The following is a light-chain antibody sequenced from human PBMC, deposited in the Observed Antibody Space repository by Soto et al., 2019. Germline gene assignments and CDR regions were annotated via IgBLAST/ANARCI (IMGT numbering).Light chain of an antibody. V-gene: IGLV2-14*01. CDR3: SSYKSSSTLYV. CDR2: EVN. Sequence: QSVLTQPASVSGSPRQSITISCTGASSDVGSYTYVSWYQQHPGKAPKLMIYEVNNRPSGVSNRFSGSKSGNTASLTISGLQAEDEADYYCSSYKSSSTLYVFGTGTKVT. J-gene: IGLJ1*01. CDR1: SSDVGSYTY.